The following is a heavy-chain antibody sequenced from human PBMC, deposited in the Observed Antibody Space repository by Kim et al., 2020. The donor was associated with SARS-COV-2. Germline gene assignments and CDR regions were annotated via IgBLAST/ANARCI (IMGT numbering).Heavy chain of an antibody. CDR3: ARHLHSTTGTFYGYFDL. CDR2: IFGSGSGT. D-gene: IGHD6-13*01. J-gene: IGHJ2*01. Sequence: GGSLRLSCAASGFTFRNSAMSWVRQAPGKGLEWVSGIFGSGSGTYYADSVKGRFTISRDNSQSTLYLQMNNLRAEATAVYYCARHLHSTTGTFYGYFDLWGGGALVTVSS. CDR1: GFTFRNSA. V-gene: IGHV3-23*01.